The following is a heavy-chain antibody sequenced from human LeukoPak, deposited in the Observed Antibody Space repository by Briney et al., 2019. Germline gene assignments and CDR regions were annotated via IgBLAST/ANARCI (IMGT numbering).Heavy chain of an antibody. J-gene: IGHJ5*01. CDR2: SHYSGST. V-gene: IGHV4-59*08. CDR3: AGTVAGPNWFDS. D-gene: IGHD6-19*01. CDR1: GGSISSYY. Sequence: SETLSFTCNVSGGSISSYYWSWIRHPPGKQREGSGYSHYSGSTKYNPYIKSRVSISLDTPTNQSSLRLSPVTAADAAVYCCAGTVAGPNWFDSWGQGTQITVSS.